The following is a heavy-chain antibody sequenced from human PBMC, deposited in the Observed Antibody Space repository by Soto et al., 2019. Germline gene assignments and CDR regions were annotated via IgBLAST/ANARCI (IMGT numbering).Heavy chain of an antibody. J-gene: IGHJ6*03. CDR1: GYTFTSYG. Sequence: ASVKVSCKASGYTFTSYGISWVRQAPGQGLEWMGWISAYNGNTNYAQKLQGRITLTTDTSTRTAYMELRSLRSDDTAVYDCARWELRYFDWFPLEDYYYMDVWGKGTTVTVSS. D-gene: IGHD3-9*01. CDR3: ARWELRYFDWFPLEDYYYMDV. V-gene: IGHV1-18*01. CDR2: ISAYNGNT.